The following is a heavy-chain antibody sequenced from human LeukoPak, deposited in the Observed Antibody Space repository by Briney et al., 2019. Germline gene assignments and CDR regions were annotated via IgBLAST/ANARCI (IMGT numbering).Heavy chain of an antibody. CDR2: ISSSGSTI. CDR1: GFTFSSYE. V-gene: IGHV3-48*03. Sequence: GGSLRLSCAASGFTFSSYEMNWVRQAPGKGLEWVSYISSSGSTIYYADPVKGRFTISRDNAKNSLYLQMNSLRAEETAVYYCARDLRGVGRLGVYWGQGTLVTVSS. J-gene: IGHJ4*02. CDR3: ARDLRGVGRLGVY. D-gene: IGHD3-16*01.